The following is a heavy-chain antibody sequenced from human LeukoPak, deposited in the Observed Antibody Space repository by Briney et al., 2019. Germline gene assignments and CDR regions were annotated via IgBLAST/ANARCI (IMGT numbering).Heavy chain of an antibody. Sequence: SETLSLTCTVSGGSISSGGYYWSWIRQPPGKGLEWIGYIYHSGSTYYNPSLKSRVTISVDRSKNQFSLKLSSVTAADTAVYYCARVAKNTNLKDYWGQGTLVTVSS. CDR2: IYHSGST. V-gene: IGHV4-30-2*01. CDR1: GGSISSGGYY. D-gene: IGHD2/OR15-2a*01. J-gene: IGHJ4*02. CDR3: ARVAKNTNLKDY.